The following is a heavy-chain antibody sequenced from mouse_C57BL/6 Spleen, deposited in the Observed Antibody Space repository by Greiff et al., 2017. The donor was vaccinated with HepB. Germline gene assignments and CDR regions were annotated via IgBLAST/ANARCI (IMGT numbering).Heavy chain of an antibody. CDR2: ISDGGSYT. J-gene: IGHJ1*03. CDR3: ARGYGSSPYWYFDV. Sequence: EVKVMESGGGLVKPGGSLKLSCAASGFTFGSYAMSWVRQTPEKRLEWVATISDGGSYTYYPDNVKGRFTISRDNAKNNLYLQMSHLKSEDTAMYYCARGYGSSPYWYFDVWGTGTTVTVSS. V-gene: IGHV5-4*03. CDR1: GFTFGSYA. D-gene: IGHD1-1*01.